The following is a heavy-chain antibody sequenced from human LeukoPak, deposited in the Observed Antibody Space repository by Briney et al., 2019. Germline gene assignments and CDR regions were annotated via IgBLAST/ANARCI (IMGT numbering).Heavy chain of an antibody. CDR3: TTERSQGPYSSLHFDY. D-gene: IGHD6-13*01. V-gene: IGHV3-15*01. CDR2: IKSKTDGGTT. J-gene: IGHJ4*02. CDR1: GFTFSNAW. Sequence: GGSLRLFCAASGFTFSNAWMSWVRQAPGKGLEWVGRIKSKTDGGTTDYAAPVKGRFTISRDDSKNTLYLQMNSLKTEDTAVYYCTTERSQGPYSSLHFDYWGQGTLVTVSS.